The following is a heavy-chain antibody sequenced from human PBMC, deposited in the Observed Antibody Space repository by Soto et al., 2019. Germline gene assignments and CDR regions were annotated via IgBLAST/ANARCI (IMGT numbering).Heavy chain of an antibody. CDR3: AKDILTFGDSSGWYDFDY. J-gene: IGHJ4*02. CDR2: ISWNSGSI. CDR1: GFTFDDYA. V-gene: IGHV3-9*01. D-gene: IGHD6-19*01. Sequence: PGGSLRLSCAASGFTFDDYAMHWVRQAPGKGLEWVSGISWNSGSIGYADSVKGRFTISRDNAKNSLYLQMNSLRAEDTALYYCAKDILTFGDSSGWYDFDYWGQGTLVTVSS.